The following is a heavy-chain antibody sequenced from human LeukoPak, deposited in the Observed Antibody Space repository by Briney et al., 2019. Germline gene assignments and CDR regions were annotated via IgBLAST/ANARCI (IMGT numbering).Heavy chain of an antibody. J-gene: IGHJ3*02. CDR3: ARPIASRRAFDI. CDR2: ISSSGGST. CDR1: GLTFSSYA. Sequence: GGSLRLSCAASGLTFSSYAMSWVRQAPGKGLEWVSAISSSGGSTYYADSVKGRFTISRDNSKNTLYLQMNSLRAEDTAVYYCARPIASRRAFDIWGQGTMVTVSS. D-gene: IGHD1-26*01. V-gene: IGHV3-23*01.